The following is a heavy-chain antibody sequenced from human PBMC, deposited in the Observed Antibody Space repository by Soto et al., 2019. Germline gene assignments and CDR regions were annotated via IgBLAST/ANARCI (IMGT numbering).Heavy chain of an antibody. Sequence: SVEASCKASGFTFTSCAVQWLRQALGQRLEWIRWIVVGSGNTNYAQKFQERVTITRDMSTSTAYMELSSLRSEDTAVYYCAADQDSSGYYGSSRKFDYWGQGILVTVSS. CDR3: AADQDSSGYYGSSRKFDY. CDR1: GFTFTSCA. J-gene: IGHJ4*02. D-gene: IGHD3-22*01. CDR2: IVVGSGNT. V-gene: IGHV1-58*01.